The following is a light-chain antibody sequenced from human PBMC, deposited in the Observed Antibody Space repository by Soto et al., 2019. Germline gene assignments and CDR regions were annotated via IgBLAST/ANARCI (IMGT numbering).Light chain of an antibody. CDR3: ATREDSLNGWV. Sequence: QSVLTQPPSASGTPGQRVTISCSGGSSNIGSHTVSWYQQLPGTAPKLLMYTNNQRPSGVPDRFSGSKSGTSASLAVSGLQSEDEAGYYCATREDSLNGWVFGGGTKLTVL. CDR2: TNN. J-gene: IGLJ3*02. CDR1: SSNIGSHT. V-gene: IGLV1-44*01.